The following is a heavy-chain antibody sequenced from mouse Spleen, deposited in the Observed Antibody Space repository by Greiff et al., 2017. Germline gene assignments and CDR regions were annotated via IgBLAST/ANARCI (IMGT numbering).Heavy chain of an antibody. J-gene: IGHJ3*01. V-gene: IGHV2-6*02. CDR3: ARNLFGNYGWFAY. Sequence: QVQLQQSGPGLVAPSQSLSITCTVSGFSLTTYGVHWVRQPPGKGLEWLVVIWSDGSTTYNSALKSRLTITKDNSKSQVFLKVNSLQTDDTAMYYCARNLFGNYGWFAYWGQGTLVTVSA. D-gene: IGHD2-1*01. CDR1: GFSLTTYG. CDR2: IWSDGST.